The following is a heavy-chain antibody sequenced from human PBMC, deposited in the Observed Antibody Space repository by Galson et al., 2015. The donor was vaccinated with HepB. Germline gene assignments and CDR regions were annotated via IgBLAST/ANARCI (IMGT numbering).Heavy chain of an antibody. CDR1: GGSISSGGYY. CDR3: AREVVRGNYGMDV. V-gene: IGHV4-31*03. J-gene: IGHJ6*02. Sequence: TLSLTCTVSGGSISSGGYYWSWIRQHPGKGLEWIGYIYYSGSTYYNPSLKSRVTISVDTSKNQFSLKLSSVTAADTAVYYCAREVVRGNYGMDVWGQGTTVTVSS. D-gene: IGHD3-10*01. CDR2: IYYSGST.